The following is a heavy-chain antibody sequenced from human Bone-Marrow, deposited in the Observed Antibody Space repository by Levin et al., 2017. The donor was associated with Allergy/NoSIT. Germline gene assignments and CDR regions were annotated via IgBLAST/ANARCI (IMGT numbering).Heavy chain of an antibody. CDR1: GFTFSSYG. CDR3: ARDRKGRFGEVYYYGMDV. V-gene: IGHV3-33*01. Sequence: PGGSLRLSCAASGFTFSSYGMHWVRQAPGKGLEWVAVIWYDGSNKYYADSVKGRFTISRDNSKNTLYLQMNSLRAEDTAVYYCARDRKGRFGEVYYYGMDVWGQGTTVTVSS. CDR2: IWYDGSNK. D-gene: IGHD3-16*01. J-gene: IGHJ6*02.